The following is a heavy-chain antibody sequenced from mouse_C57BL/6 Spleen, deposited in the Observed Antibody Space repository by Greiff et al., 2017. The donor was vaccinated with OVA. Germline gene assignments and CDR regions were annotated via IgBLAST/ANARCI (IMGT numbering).Heavy chain of an antibody. V-gene: IGHV1-43*01. CDR2: INPSAGGT. D-gene: IGHD1-1*01. CDR1: GYSFTGYY. J-gene: IGHJ2*01. CDR3: ARHAATNIYYGSSFDY. Sequence: EVKLQQSGPELVKPGDSVTISCKASGYSFTGYYMHWVKQSSEKSLEWIGEINPSAGGTSYNQKIKGKATCTVDKSYSTAYMQLKQLTSEDYAVYSCARHAATNIYYGSSFDYWGPGTTLTVS.